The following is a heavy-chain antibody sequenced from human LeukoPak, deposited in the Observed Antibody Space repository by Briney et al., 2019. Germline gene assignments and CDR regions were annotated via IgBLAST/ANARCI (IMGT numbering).Heavy chain of an antibody. J-gene: IGHJ4*02. CDR2: ISSSGSTI. Sequence: AGGSLRLSCAASRFTFSSYEMNWVRQAPGKGLEWVSYISSSGSTIYYADSVKGRFTISRDNAKNSLYLQMNSLRAEDTAVYYCASSSGYYYISVDYWGQGTLVTVSS. CDR1: RFTFSSYE. V-gene: IGHV3-48*03. CDR3: ASSSGYYYISVDY. D-gene: IGHD3-22*01.